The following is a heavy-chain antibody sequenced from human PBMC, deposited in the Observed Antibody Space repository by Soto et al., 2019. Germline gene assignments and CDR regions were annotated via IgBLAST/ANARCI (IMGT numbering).Heavy chain of an antibody. D-gene: IGHD4-4*01. Sequence: QVQLVESGGGVVQPGRSLRLSCAASGFTFSSYAMHWVRQAPGKALEWVAVISYDGSNKYYADSVKGRFTISRDNSKNTLYLQMSSLRAEDTAVYYCARPLWRDDYNWGYFDLWGRGTLVTVSS. CDR2: ISYDGSNK. CDR1: GFTFSSYA. V-gene: IGHV3-30-3*01. J-gene: IGHJ2*01. CDR3: ARPLWRDDYNWGYFDL.